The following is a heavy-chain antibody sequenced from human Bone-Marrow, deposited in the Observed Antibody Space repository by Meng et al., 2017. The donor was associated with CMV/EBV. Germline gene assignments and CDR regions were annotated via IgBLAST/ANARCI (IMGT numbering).Heavy chain of an antibody. J-gene: IGHJ6*02. V-gene: IGHV3-21*01. Sequence: GGSLRLSCAASGFTFSSYSMNWVRQAPGKGLEWVSSISSSSSYIYYADSVKGRFTISRDNAKNSLYLQMNSLRAEDTAVYYCARGTYYDFWSGYYTGAGYYYGMDVWGQRTTVTVSS. CDR3: ARGTYYDFWSGYYTGAGYYYGMDV. CDR1: GFTFSSYS. D-gene: IGHD3-3*01. CDR2: ISSSSSYI.